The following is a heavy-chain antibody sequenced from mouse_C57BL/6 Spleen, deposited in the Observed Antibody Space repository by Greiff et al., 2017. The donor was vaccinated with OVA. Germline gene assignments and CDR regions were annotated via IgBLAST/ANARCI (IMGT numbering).Heavy chain of an antibody. D-gene: IGHD1-1*01. CDR1: GYTFTSYT. J-gene: IGHJ2*01. CDR3: ARDYYGSSYGDYFDD. Sequence: QVQLQQSGAELARPGASVKMSCKASGYTFTSYTMHWVKQRPGQGLEWIGYINPSSGYTKYNQKFKDKATLTADKSSSTAYMQLSSLTSEDSAVYYCARDYYGSSYGDYFDDWGQGTTLTVSS. V-gene: IGHV1-4*01. CDR2: INPSSGYT.